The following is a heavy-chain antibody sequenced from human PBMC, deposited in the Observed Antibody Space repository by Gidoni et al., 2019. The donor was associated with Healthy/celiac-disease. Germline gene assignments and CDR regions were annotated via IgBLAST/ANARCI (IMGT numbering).Heavy chain of an antibody. V-gene: IGHV3-23*04. J-gene: IGHJ4*02. D-gene: IGHD1-7*01. Sequence: EVQLVESGGGLVETGGCRRRSCAACGFTFSSCAMCWVSQAPGEGRVCVLASSGSSGNTYYADSVKGPFTISRDNPKNTLYLHMTSLRAEDTAVYYCAKGWVRVLALQAHFDYWGQGTLVTVSS. CDR3: AKGWVRVLALQAHFDY. CDR1: GFTFSSCA. CDR2: SSGSSGNT.